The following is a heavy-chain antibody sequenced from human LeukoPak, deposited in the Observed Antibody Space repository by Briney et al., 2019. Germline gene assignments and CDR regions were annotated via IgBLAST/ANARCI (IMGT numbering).Heavy chain of an antibody. CDR1: GFTFSTYT. CDR3: AKHQRGYYDSPHD. CDR2: ISDNGGRT. D-gene: IGHD3-22*01. Sequence: PGGSLRLSCAASGFTFSTYTMAWVRQAPGGGLEWVSGISDNGGRTYYADSVKGRFAISRDDSKSTLYLQMNSLRGEDTAVYYCAKHQRGYYDSPHDWGQGTLVTVSS. J-gene: IGHJ4*02. V-gene: IGHV3-23*01.